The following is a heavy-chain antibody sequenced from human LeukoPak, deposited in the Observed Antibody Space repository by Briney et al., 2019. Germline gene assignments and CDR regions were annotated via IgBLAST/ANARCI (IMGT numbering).Heavy chain of an antibody. CDR3: ARGARALMDTLDY. V-gene: IGHV3-11*06. Sequence: GGSLRLSCAASGFTFSEYYMSWIRQAPGKGLEWVSLISSGSSYANHTDSVEGRFSISRDNTKNSVDLQMISLTAEDTAVYYCARGARALMDTLDYWGQGTLVTVSS. CDR2: ISSGSSYA. J-gene: IGHJ4*02. CDR1: GFTFSEYY. D-gene: IGHD5-18*01.